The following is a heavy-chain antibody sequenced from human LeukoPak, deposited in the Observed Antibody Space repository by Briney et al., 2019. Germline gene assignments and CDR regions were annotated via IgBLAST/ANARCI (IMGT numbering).Heavy chain of an antibody. CDR3: ARGITGTNNWFDP. J-gene: IGHJ5*02. D-gene: IGHD1/OR15-1a*01. Sequence: PGGSLRLSCEASGFTVSSNYMTWVRQAPGKGLEWVSLIYSGGGTYYADSVKGRFTIYRDNSKNTLYLQMNSLRAEDTAVYYCARGITGTNNWFDPWGQGTLVTVSS. V-gene: IGHV3-66*02. CDR1: GFTVSSNY. CDR2: IYSGGGT.